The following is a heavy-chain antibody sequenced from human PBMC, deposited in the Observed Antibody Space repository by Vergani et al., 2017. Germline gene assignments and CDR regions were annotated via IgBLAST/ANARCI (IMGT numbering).Heavy chain of an antibody. V-gene: IGHV3-74*01. D-gene: IGHD3-3*01. J-gene: IGHJ4*02. CDR1: GFTFSSYW. Sequence: EVQLVESGGGLVQPGGSLRLSCAASGFTFSSYWMHWVRQAPGTGLVWVSRINSDGSSTSYADSVKGRFTISRDNAKNTLYLQMNSLRAEDTAVYYCARVSNEFWSGYNFVYWGQGTLVTVSS. CDR3: ARVSNEFWSGYNFVY. CDR2: INSDGSST.